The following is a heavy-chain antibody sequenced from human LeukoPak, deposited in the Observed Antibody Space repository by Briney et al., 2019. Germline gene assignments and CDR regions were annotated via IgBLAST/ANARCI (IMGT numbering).Heavy chain of an antibody. J-gene: IGHJ5*02. CDR3: ARVATVVNPNWFDP. V-gene: IGHV1-69*05. D-gene: IGHD4-23*01. CDR2: IIPIFGTE. CDR1: GGTFSSYA. Sequence: SVKVSCKASGGTFSSYAISWVRQAPGQGLEWMGGIIPIFGTENYAQKFQGRVTITTDESTSTAYMELSSLRSEDTAVYYCARVATVVNPNWFDPWGQGTLVTVSS.